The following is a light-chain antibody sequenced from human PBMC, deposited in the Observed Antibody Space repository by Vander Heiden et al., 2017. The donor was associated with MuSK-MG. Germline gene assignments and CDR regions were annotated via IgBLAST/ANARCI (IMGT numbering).Light chain of an antibody. CDR3: QQDYDTPAFS. Sequence: VMTQSPDSLAVSLGERATINCKSSQSVFSKKKNYLAWYQQKPGQPPKLLIYWASTREAGVPDRFSGSGYGTDFTLTISSLQAEDVAIYYCQQDYDTPAFSFGPGTKVDIK. CDR2: WAS. CDR1: QSVFSKKKNY. J-gene: IGKJ3*01. V-gene: IGKV4-1*01.